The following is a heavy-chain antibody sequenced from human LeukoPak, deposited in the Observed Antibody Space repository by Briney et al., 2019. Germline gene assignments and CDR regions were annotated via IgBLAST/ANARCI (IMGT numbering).Heavy chain of an antibody. J-gene: IGHJ4*02. CDR3: ARAYTGYSSGWYFDY. Sequence: PGGSLRLSCAASGFTFDDLGMSWVRQAPGKGLEWVSGINWNGGSTGYADSVKGRFTISRDNAKNSLYLQMNSLRAEDTALYYCARAYTGYSSGWYFDYWGQGTLVTVSS. CDR2: INWNGGST. D-gene: IGHD6-19*01. CDR1: GFTFDDLG. V-gene: IGHV3-20*04.